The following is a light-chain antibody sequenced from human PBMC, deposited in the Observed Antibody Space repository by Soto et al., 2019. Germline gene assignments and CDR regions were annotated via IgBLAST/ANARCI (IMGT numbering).Light chain of an antibody. Sequence: QSVLTQPPSVSAAPGQKVTISCSGSSSDMGNYDYVSWYQQHPGKAPKLMIYHVTYRPSGVSNRYSGSKSGNSASLTISGLQADDEADYYCCSLTTSHTYVFGSGTKVTVL. V-gene: IGLV2-14*03. J-gene: IGLJ1*01. CDR2: HVT. CDR3: CSLTTSHTYV. CDR1: SSDMGNYDY.